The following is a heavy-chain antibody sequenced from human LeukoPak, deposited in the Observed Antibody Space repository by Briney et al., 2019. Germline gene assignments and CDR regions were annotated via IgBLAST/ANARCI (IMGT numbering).Heavy chain of an antibody. D-gene: IGHD5-18*01. CDR2: ISYDGSNK. V-gene: IGHV3-30*18. J-gene: IGHJ4*02. CDR3: AKGGYSYGFGLIDY. CDR1: GFTFSSYG. Sequence: GGSLTLSCAASGFTFSSYGMHWVRQAPGKGLEWVAVISYDGSNKYYADSVKGRFTISRGNYKNTLYLQMNSVRAEDTAVYYCAKGGYSYGFGLIDYWGQGTLVTVPS.